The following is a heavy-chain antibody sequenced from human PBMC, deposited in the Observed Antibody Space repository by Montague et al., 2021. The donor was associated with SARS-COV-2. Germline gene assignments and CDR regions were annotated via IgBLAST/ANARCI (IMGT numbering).Heavy chain of an antibody. CDR2: IYHSRST. D-gene: IGHD2-21*01. CDR3: ARPSMVSRKYYYYRIDV. J-gene: IGHJ6*02. Sequence: SETLSLTCIVSGGSINSFYWSWIRQPPGKGLEWIGYIYHSRSTHYSHTLKSRVAISLDTSKYQFSLTLNSVTAADTAVSYCARPSMVSRKYYYYRIDVWGQGTTVTVSS. V-gene: IGHV4-59*01. CDR1: GGSINSFY.